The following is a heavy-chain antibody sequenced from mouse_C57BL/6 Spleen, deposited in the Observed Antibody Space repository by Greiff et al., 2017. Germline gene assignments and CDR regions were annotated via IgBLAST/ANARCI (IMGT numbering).Heavy chain of an antibody. CDR3: ARSDKAMEY. V-gene: IGHV1-7*01. CDR2: INPSSGYT. Sequence: QVQLQQSGAELAKPGASVKLSCKASGYTFTSYWMHWVKQRPGQGLEWIGYINPSSGYTKYNQKFKDKDTLTTDKSSSTAYMQLSSLTYEDSAVYYCARSDKAMEYWGQGTSVTVSS. CDR1: GYTFTSYW. J-gene: IGHJ4*01.